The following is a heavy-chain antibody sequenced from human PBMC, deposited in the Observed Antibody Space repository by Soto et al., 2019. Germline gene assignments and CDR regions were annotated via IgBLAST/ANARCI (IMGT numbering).Heavy chain of an antibody. CDR1: GFTFSSYD. Sequence: QVQLVESGGGVVQPGRSLRLSCAASGFTFSSYDMHWVRQAPGKGLEWVAVIWYDGSNKYYADSVKGRFTISRDNSKNTLYLQMNSLRAEDTAVYYCARVLVVSAAIYFDYWGQGTLVTVST. D-gene: IGHD2-2*01. V-gene: IGHV3-33*01. J-gene: IGHJ4*02. CDR3: ARVLVVSAAIYFDY. CDR2: IWYDGSNK.